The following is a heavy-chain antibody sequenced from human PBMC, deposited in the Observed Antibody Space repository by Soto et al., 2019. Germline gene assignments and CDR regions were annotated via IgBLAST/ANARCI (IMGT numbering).Heavy chain of an antibody. J-gene: IGHJ5*01. CDR1: GFSLSTNGVG. Sequence: QITLKESGPTLVRPTQTLTLTCTFSGFSLSTNGVGVGWVRQPPGKALEWLALIYWDDDHRYSPSLKTRLTITKDAAKNQSVRTITKLDPADTATYYCAREAYYSTYSVSWCQEPLLTASS. V-gene: IGHV2-5*02. CDR2: IYWDDDH. D-gene: IGHD3-10*02. CDR3: AREAYYSTYSVS.